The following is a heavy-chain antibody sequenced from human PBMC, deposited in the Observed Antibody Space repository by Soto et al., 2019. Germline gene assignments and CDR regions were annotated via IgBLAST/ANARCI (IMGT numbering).Heavy chain of an antibody. J-gene: IGHJ3*02. CDR1: GVSISYNY. CDR3: ARGGSRPDAFDI. V-gene: IGHV4-59*08. Sequence: QVQLQVSGPGLVRPSETLSLTCTVSGVSISYNYWNWVRQPPGKGLEWIVYIYYTGNVKYKSSLKSRVSISIDRSKNQFSLNVTSVTAADTAVYYCARGGSRPDAFDIWGQGTTVTISS. CDR2: IYYTGNV. D-gene: IGHD1-26*01.